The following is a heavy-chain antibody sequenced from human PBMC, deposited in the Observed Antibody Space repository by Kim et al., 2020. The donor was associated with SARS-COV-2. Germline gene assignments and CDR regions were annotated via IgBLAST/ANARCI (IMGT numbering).Heavy chain of an antibody. J-gene: IGHJ2*01. D-gene: IGHD5-18*01. CDR1: GGTFSSYA. CDR2: IIPIFGTA. V-gene: IGHV1-69*13. CDR3: ARAGIQLWSTHWYFDL. Sequence: SVKVSCKASGGTFSSYAISWVRQAPGQGLEWMGGIIPIFGTANYAQKFQGRVTITADESTSTAYMELSSLRSEDTAVYYYARAGIQLWSTHWYFDLWGRGTLVTVSS.